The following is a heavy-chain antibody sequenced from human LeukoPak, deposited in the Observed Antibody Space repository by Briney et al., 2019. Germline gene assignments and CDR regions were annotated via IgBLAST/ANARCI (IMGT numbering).Heavy chain of an antibody. CDR2: IKQDGSEK. J-gene: IGHJ4*02. D-gene: IGHD2-15*01. CDR3: ARVVVVAAPYFDY. CDR1: GFTFSSYW. V-gene: IGHV3-7*01. Sequence: PGGSLRLSCAASGFTFSSYWMSWVRQAPGKGLEWVANIKQDGSEKYYVDSVKGRFTISRDNAKNSLYLQMNSLRAEDTAVYYCARVVVVAAPYFDYWGQGTLVTVSS.